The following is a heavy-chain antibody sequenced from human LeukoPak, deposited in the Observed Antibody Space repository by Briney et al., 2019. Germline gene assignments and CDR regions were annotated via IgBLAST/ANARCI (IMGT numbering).Heavy chain of an antibody. Sequence: GGSLRLSCAASGFTFSRYSMNWVRQAPGKGLEWVSSISSSSSYIYYADSVNGRFTISRDNAKNSLYLQMNSLRAEDTAVYYCARWSDSSGSYSFDYWGQGTLVTVSS. J-gene: IGHJ4*02. CDR3: ARWSDSSGSYSFDY. V-gene: IGHV3-21*01. D-gene: IGHD3-22*01. CDR1: GFTFSRYS. CDR2: ISSSSSYI.